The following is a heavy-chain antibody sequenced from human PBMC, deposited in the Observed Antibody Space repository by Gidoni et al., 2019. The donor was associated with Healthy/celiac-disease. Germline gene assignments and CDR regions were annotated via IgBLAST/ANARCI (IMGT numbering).Heavy chain of an antibody. J-gene: IGHJ4*02. D-gene: IGHD3-22*01. Sequence: EVQLLESGGGLVQPGGALRLSSAASGFSFRSYAMSWVRQAPGKGLEWVSAISGSGGSTYYADSVKGRFTISRDNSKNTLYLQMNSLRAEDTAVYYCAKVSQYYYDSSGYLYWGQGTLVTVSS. CDR3: AKVSQYYYDSSGYLY. CDR1: GFSFRSYA. V-gene: IGHV3-23*01. CDR2: ISGSGGST.